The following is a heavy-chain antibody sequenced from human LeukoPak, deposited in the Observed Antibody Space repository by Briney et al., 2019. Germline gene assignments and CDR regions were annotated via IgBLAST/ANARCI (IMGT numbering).Heavy chain of an antibody. V-gene: IGHV3-21*01. CDR3: ARDYFDSSDYPQTYYYYYMDA. J-gene: IGHJ6*03. CDR2: ISSTSTFI. Sequence: KSGGSLRLSCAASGFTFSRYSMNWVRQAPGKGLEWVASISSTSTFIYSADSVKGRFTISRDTAKNSLFLQMNSLRAEDTAIYYCARDYFDSSDYPQTYYYYYMDAWGKGTTVTVSS. D-gene: IGHD3-22*01. CDR1: GFTFSRYS.